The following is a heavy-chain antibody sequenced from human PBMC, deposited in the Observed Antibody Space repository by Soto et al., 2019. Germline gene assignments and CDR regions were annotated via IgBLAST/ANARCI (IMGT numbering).Heavy chain of an antibody. CDR1: GGTFRTSA. J-gene: IGHJ6*01. CDR3: ARDKDRQHLGGNYYYIMDV. V-gene: IGHV1-69*12. Sequence: QVQLVQSGAEVKKPGSSVKVSCKTCGGTFRTSAISWVRQAPGQGLEWMGGIMPVFSTPDYAQKFQGRVTITADESTGTAYMELSSLRSEDTAVYYCARDKDRQHLGGNYYYIMDVWGQGTTVTVSS. CDR2: IMPVFSTP.